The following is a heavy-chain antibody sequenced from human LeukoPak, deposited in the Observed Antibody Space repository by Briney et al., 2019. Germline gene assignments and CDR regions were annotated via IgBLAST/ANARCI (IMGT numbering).Heavy chain of an antibody. CDR1: GFTFRNYW. CDR3: AANGGPFDS. V-gene: IGHV3-7*05. Sequence: AGGSLRLSCAASGFTFRNYWMSWVRQAPGKGLEFVANIKQEGSEKYYVDSVKGRFTISRDNAKNSLYLQMNGLRAEDTAVYYCAANGGPFDSWGQGTLVTVSA. CDR2: IKQEGSEK. D-gene: IGHD4-23*01. J-gene: IGHJ4*02.